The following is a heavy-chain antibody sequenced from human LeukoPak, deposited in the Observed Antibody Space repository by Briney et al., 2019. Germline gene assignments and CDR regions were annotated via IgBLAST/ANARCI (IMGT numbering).Heavy chain of an antibody. CDR2: IYYSGST. CDR3: ARDPKRFGELLPVYFDY. CDR1: GFTFSDYY. V-gene: IGHV4-38-2*02. Sequence: PGGSLRLSCAASGFTFSDYYMSWIRQPPGKGLEWIGSIYYSGSTYYNPSLKSRVTISVDTSKNQFSLKLSSVTAADTAVYYCARDPKRFGELLPVYFDYWGQGTLVTVSS. J-gene: IGHJ4*02. D-gene: IGHD3-10*01.